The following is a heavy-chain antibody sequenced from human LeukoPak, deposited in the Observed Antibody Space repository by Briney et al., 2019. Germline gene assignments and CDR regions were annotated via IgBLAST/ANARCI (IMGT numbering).Heavy chain of an antibody. J-gene: IGHJ4*02. V-gene: IGHV3-21*01. CDR3: ARDTYSNFDY. CDR2: ISSSSSYI. Sequence: PEGSLRLSCAASGFTFSSYSMNWVRQAPGKGLEWVSSISSSSSYIYYADSEKGRFTISRDNAKNSLYLQMNSLRAEDTAVYYCARDTYSNFDYWGQGTLVTVSS. CDR1: GFTFSSYS. D-gene: IGHD4-11*01.